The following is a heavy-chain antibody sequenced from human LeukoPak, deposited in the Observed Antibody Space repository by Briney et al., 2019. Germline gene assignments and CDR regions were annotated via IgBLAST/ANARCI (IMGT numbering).Heavy chain of an antibody. J-gene: IGHJ4*02. D-gene: IGHD2-2*02. V-gene: IGHV3-48*03. Sequence: GGSLRLSCAASGFTLIRHEMNWVRQAPGKGLEWVSFISRSGSNTDYADSVKGRFTISRDDAKNSLYLQLNSLRGDDTAVYYCARDAACTTSSCYKQIDSWGQGTLVTVSS. CDR2: ISRSGSNT. CDR3: ARDAACTTSSCYKQIDS. CDR1: GFTLIRHE.